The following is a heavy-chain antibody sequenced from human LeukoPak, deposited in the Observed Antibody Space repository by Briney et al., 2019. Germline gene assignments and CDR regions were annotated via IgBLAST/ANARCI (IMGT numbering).Heavy chain of an antibody. J-gene: IGHJ4*02. V-gene: IGHV3-30-3*01. CDR1: GFTFSSYA. Sequence: PGGSLRLSCAASGFTFSSYAMHWVRQAPGKGLEWVAVISYDGSNKYYADSVKGRFTISRDNSKNTLYLQMSSLRAEDTAVYYCAKDVCSSTSCYRGGDYWGQGTLVTVSS. D-gene: IGHD2-2*01. CDR3: AKDVCSSTSCYRGGDY. CDR2: ISYDGSNK.